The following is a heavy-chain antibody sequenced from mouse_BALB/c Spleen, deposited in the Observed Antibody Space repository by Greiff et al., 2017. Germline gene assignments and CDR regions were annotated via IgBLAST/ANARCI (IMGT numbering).Heavy chain of an antibody. CDR2: IDPENGNT. Sequence: VQLQQPGAELVRPGALVKLSCKASGFNIKDYYMHWVKQRPEQGLEWIGWIDPENGNTIYDPKFQGKASITADTSSNTDYLQLSSLTSEDTAVYYCARGENYDDYDDEYAMDYWGQGTSVTVSS. CDR3: ARGENYDDYDDEYAMDY. J-gene: IGHJ4*01. V-gene: IGHV14-1*02. CDR1: GFNIKDYY. D-gene: IGHD2-4*01.